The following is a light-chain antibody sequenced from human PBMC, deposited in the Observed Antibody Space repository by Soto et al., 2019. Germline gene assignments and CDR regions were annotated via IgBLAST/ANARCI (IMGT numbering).Light chain of an antibody. CDR1: QSVSNN. CDR3: QQYNNLPPDT. J-gene: IGKJ2*01. CDR2: YAS. Sequence: EIVLTQSPATLSLSPGEGATLSCRASQSVSNNFAWYQQKPGQAPRLLIYYASNRATGIPARFSGSGSGTDFTLTISSLEPEDFAVYYCQQYNNLPPDTFGQGTKLEIK. V-gene: IGKV3-11*01.